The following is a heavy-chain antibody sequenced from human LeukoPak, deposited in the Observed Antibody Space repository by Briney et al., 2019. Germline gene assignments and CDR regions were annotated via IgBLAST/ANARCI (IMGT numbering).Heavy chain of an antibody. J-gene: IGHJ5*02. Sequence: GDSLRLSCAASGFTFTIHYMTWLRQAPGMGLEWVANINQGGTEEHYLDSVKGRFTISRDNVRNSLYLQMNSLRAEDTAIYYCARGRDWFDPLGQGTLVTVSS. CDR1: GFTFTIHY. CDR3: ARGRDWFDP. V-gene: IGHV3-7*04. CDR2: INQGGTEE.